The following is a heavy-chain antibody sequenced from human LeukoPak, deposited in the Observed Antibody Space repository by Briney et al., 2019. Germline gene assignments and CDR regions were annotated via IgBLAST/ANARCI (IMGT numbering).Heavy chain of an antibody. V-gene: IGHV3-7*03. Sequence: GGSLRLSCAASGFTFSSYEMNWVRQAPGKGLEWVANIKQDGSEKYFVDSVKGRFTISRDNSKNTLYLQMNSLRAEDTAVYYCAKYIYAEKAYHYGSGTNWFDPWGQGTLVTVSS. CDR2: IKQDGSEK. CDR3: AKYIYAEKAYHYGSGTNWFDP. CDR1: GFTFSSYE. D-gene: IGHD3-10*01. J-gene: IGHJ5*02.